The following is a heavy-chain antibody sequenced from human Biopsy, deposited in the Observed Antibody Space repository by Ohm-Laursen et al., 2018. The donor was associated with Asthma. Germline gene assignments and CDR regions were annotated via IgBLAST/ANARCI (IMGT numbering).Heavy chain of an antibody. Sequence: SDTLSLTCAVSGDSINSGGYSWKWIRQPPGKGPEWIAYLFYSGATYYNPSLKSRVTISVDRSKRQFSLKVNSVTAADTAVYYCARMITMIQAANYYSYAMDVWGQGTTVTVSS. D-gene: IGHD3-22*01. CDR1: GDSINSGGYS. J-gene: IGHJ6*02. CDR3: ARMITMIQAANYYSYAMDV. CDR2: LFYSGAT. V-gene: IGHV4-30-2*01.